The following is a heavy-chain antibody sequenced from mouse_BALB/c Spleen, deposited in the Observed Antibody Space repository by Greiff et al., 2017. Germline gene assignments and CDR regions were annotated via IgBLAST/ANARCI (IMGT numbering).Heavy chain of an antibody. CDR2: ISYDGSN. CDR3: AREDRYDCAMDY. D-gene: IGHD2-14*01. Sequence: ESGPGLVKPSQSLSLTCSVTGYSITSGYYWNWIRQFPGNKLEWMGYISYDGSNNYNPSLKNRISITRDTSKNQFFLKLNSVTTEDTATYYCAREDRYDCAMDYWGQGTSVTVSS. CDR1: GYSITSGYY. V-gene: IGHV3-6*02. J-gene: IGHJ4*01.